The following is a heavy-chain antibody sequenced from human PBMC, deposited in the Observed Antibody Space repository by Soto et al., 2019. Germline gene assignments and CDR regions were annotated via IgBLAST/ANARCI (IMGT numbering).Heavy chain of an antibody. CDR3: AKHQFSKVRGISPFDY. CDR1: GFTFSSND. CDR2: ISSSGAFT. D-gene: IGHD3-10*01. J-gene: IGHJ4*02. V-gene: IGHV3-23*01. Sequence: EVQLLESGGGLVQPGGALRLSCAASGFTFSSNDMTWVRQAPGKGLEWVSTISSSGAFTYHADSVKGRFTISRDSSKNTGYLQMNSLRAEDTAVYYCAKHQFSKVRGISPFDYWGQGTLVTVSS.